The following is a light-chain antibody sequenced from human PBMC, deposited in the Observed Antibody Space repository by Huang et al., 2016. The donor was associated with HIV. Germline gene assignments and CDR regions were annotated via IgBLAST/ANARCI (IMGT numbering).Light chain of an antibody. CDR3: QQYSNART. V-gene: IGKV4-1*01. CDR1: QSVLDSSNNKNC. Sequence: DIVMTQSPDSLAVSLGESATINCKSSQSVLDSSNNKNCLAWYQQKPGQPPNLLIYWASTREAGVPDRFSGSGSGTDFTRSISSLQAEDVAVYYCQQYSNARTFGQGTKVEIK. CDR2: WAS. J-gene: IGKJ1*01.